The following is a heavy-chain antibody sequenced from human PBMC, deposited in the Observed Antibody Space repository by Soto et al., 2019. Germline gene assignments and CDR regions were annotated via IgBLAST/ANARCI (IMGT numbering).Heavy chain of an antibody. CDR3: ARATVTEFMSDY. CDR2: INPNSGGT. Sequence: ASVKVSCKASGYTFTGYYMHWVRQAPGQGLEWMGWINPNSGGTNYAQKFQGWVTMTRDTSISTAYMELSRLRSDDTAVYYCARATVTEFMSDYWGQGTLVTVSS. J-gene: IGHJ4*02. CDR1: GYTFTGYY. D-gene: IGHD4-17*01. V-gene: IGHV1-2*04.